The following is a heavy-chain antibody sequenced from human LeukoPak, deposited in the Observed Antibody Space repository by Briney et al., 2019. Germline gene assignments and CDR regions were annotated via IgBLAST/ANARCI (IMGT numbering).Heavy chain of an antibody. CDR3: GKSSSSRAPPIDY. D-gene: IGHD2-2*01. Sequence: PGGSLRLSCAASGFTFSSYGMHWVRQAPGKGLEWVTFIRYDGSNKYYADSVKGRFTISRDNSKNTLYLQMNSLRAEDTAVYYCGKSSSSRAPPIDYWGQGTLVTVSS. V-gene: IGHV3-30*02. CDR1: GFTFSSYG. J-gene: IGHJ4*02. CDR2: IRYDGSNK.